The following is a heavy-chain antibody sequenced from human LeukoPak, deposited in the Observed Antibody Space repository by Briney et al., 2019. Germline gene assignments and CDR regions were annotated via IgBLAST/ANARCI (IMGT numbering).Heavy chain of an antibody. CDR2: ISSSVSTI. J-gene: IGHJ6*02. V-gene: IGHV3-48*03. CDR1: GFTFSGYD. CDR3: ARVLPYSHALDV. D-gene: IGHD2-21*01. Sequence: GGSLRLSCAASGFTFSGYDMNWVRQAPGKGLEWVSYISSSVSTIDYAESLKGRFTISRDNAKNSLYPQMNSLRAEDTALYYCARVLPYSHALDVWGQGTTVTVS.